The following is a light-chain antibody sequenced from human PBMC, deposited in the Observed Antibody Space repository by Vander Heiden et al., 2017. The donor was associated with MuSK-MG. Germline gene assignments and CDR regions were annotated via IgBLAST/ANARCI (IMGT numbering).Light chain of an antibody. CDR1: QSFSGN. J-gene: IGKJ1*01. Sequence: EIVMTQSPATPSLSPGERATLSCRSSQSFSGNLAWYQQKPGQAPRLLIYGVSTRTTGIPARFKGTGSGTEFTLTISSLQSEDFAIYYCQQDNSCPRTFGQGTEVEIK. V-gene: IGKV3-15*01. CDR3: QQDNSCPRT. CDR2: GVS.